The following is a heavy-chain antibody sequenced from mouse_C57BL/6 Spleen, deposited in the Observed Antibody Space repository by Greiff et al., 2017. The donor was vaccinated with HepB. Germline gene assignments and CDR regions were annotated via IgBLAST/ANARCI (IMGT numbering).Heavy chain of an antibody. J-gene: IGHJ2*01. D-gene: IGHD1-1*01. V-gene: IGHV3-6*01. CDR2: ISYDGSN. CDR1: GYSITSGYY. CDR3: ARGGPRITTVVATDYFDY. Sequence: EVQLQESGPGLVKPSQSLSLTCSVTGYSITSGYYWNWIRQFPGNKLEWMGYISYDGSNNYNPSLKNRISITRDTSKNQFFLKLNSVTTEDTATYYCARGGPRITTVVATDYFDYWGQGTTLTVSS.